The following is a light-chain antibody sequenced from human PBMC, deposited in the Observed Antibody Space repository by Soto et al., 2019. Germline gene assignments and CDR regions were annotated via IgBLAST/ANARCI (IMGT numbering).Light chain of an antibody. CDR3: AAWDDSLNGVV. CDR2: NNN. CDR1: SSNIGSTT. J-gene: IGLJ3*02. V-gene: IGLV1-44*01. Sequence: QSVLTQPPSASGTPGQRVTIACSGSSSNIGSTTVKWYQQLPGTAPKLLIYNNNQRPSGVPDRFSGSKSGTSASLAISGLQSGDEADYYCAAWDDSLNGVVFGGWTKLTVL.